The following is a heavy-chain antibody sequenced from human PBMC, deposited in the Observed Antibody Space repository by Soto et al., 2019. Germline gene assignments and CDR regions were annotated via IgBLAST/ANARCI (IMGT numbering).Heavy chain of an antibody. CDR1: QFTFSSYG. V-gene: IGHV3-30*03. D-gene: IGHD1-1*01. CDR2: ISYDGSNK. J-gene: IGHJ3*02. Sequence: SLRLSCAASQFTFSSYGMHWARQAPGKGLEWVAVISYDGSNKYYADSVKGRFIISRDNSKNTLSLQMNSLRAEDTAVYYCARVGTYPYDAFDIWGQGTMVTVSS. CDR3: ARVGTYPYDAFDI.